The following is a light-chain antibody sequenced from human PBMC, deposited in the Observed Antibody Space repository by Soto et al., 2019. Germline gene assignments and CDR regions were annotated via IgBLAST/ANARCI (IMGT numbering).Light chain of an antibody. CDR3: QTWGTGPRF. CDR2: LNSDGSH. CDR1: SGHSSDA. V-gene: IGLV4-69*01. J-gene: IGLJ2*01. Sequence: QPVLTQSPSASASLGASVKLTCTLSSGHSSDAIAWHQQQPEKGPRYLMRLNSDGSHSKGDGIPDRFSGSSSGAERFLTISSLQSEDEADYYCQTWGTGPRFFGGGTKLTVL.